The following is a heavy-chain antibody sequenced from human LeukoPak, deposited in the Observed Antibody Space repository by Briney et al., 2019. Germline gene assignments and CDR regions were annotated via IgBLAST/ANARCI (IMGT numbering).Heavy chain of an antibody. D-gene: IGHD6-13*01. J-gene: IGHJ4*02. Sequence: GRSLRLSCAASGFTFSSYGMHWVRQAPGKGLEWVAVISYDGSNKYYADSVKGRFTISRDNSKNTLYLQMNSLRAEDTAVYYCAKVFGFPAAATDYWGQGTLVTVSS. CDR1: GFTFSSYG. V-gene: IGHV3-30*18. CDR3: AKVFGFPAAATDY. CDR2: ISYDGSNK.